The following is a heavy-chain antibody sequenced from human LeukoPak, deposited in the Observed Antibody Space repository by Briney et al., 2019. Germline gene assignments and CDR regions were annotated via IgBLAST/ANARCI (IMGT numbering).Heavy chain of an antibody. CDR3: SGLAKVKTHTLLYF. Sequence: SETLSLTCTVSGGSISSSSYYWGWIRQPPGKGLEWIGSIYYSGSTYYNPSLKSRVTISVDTSKNQFSLKLSSVTAADTAVYYCSGLAKVKTHTLLYFLGQGTLVTVSS. D-gene: IGHD4-23*01. V-gene: IGHV4-39*01. CDR2: IYYSGST. J-gene: IGHJ4*02. CDR1: GGSISSSSYY.